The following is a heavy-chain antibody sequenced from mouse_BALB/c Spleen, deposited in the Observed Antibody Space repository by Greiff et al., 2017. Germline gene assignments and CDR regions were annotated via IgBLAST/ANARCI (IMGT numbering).Heavy chain of an antibody. D-gene: IGHD1-1*01. J-gene: IGHJ2*01. CDR2: IYPYNGGT. Sequence: EVKLVESGPELVKPGASVKISCKASGYTFTDYNMHWVKQSHGKSLEWIGYIYPYNGGTGYNQKFKSKATLTVDNSSSTAYMELRSLTSEDSAVYYCARGGDYYGSSPYYFDYWGQGTTLTVSS. V-gene: IGHV1S29*02. CDR1: GYTFTDYN. CDR3: ARGGDYYGSSPYYFDY.